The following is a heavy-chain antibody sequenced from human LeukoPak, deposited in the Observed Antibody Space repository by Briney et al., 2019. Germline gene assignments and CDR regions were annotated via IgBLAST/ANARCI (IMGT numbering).Heavy chain of an antibody. CDR2: INPSGGST. J-gene: IGHJ5*02. Sequence: ASVKVSCKASGYTFTSYYMHWVRQAPGQGLEWMGIINPSGGSTSYAQKFQGRVTITADESTSTAYMELSSLRSEDTAVYYCARVVVGATKGWFDPWGQGTLVTVSS. CDR3: ARVVVGATKGWFDP. CDR1: GYTFTSYY. D-gene: IGHD1-26*01. V-gene: IGHV1-46*01.